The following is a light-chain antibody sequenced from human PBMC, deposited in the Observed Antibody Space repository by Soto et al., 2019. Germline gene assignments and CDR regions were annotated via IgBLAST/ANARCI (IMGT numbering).Light chain of an antibody. Sequence: QSALTQPPSASGSPGQSVTISCTGTSSDVGGYNYVSWYQQHPGKAPKLMIYDVSKRPSGVPDRFSGSKSGNTASLTVSGLQAEDEADYYYSSYVGSNIRVVFGGGTKLTVL. J-gene: IGLJ2*01. V-gene: IGLV2-8*01. CDR3: SSYVGSNIRVV. CDR1: SSDVGGYNY. CDR2: DVS.